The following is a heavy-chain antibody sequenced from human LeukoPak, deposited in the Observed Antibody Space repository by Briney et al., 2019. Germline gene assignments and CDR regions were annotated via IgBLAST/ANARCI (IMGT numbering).Heavy chain of an antibody. D-gene: IGHD2-2*01. J-gene: IGHJ4*02. CDR1: GYKFTNYW. Sequence: GESLKISCQASGYKFTNYWIGWVRQMSGEGLEWMGIINPDDSETTYSPSFQGQVIISVDKSVSTAYLQWTSLKASDSAMYYCARLVVPAAISYWGQGTLVNVFS. V-gene: IGHV5-51*01. CDR2: INPDDSET. CDR3: ARLVVPAAISY.